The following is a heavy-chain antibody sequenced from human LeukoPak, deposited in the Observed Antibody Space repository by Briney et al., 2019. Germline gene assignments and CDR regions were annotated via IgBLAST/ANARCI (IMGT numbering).Heavy chain of an antibody. D-gene: IGHD3-10*01. CDR1: GFTVISNY. V-gene: IGHV3-53*01. CDR2: IYSGGST. Sequence: GGSLRLSCAASGFTVISNYMSWVRQAPGKGLEWVSVIYSGGSTYYADSVKGRFTISRDNSKNTLYLQMNSLRAEDTAVCYCARAHYGSGSYGLDYWGQGTLVTVSS. J-gene: IGHJ4*02. CDR3: ARAHYGSGSYGLDY.